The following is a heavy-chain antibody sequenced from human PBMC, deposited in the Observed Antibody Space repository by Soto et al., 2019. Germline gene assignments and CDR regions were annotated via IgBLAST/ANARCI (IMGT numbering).Heavy chain of an antibody. D-gene: IGHD2-15*01. CDR1: GFSLSTSGVG. CDR3: AHSEGWLLRYYYYGMDV. V-gene: IGHV2-5*01. Sequence: SGPTLVNPTQTLTLTCTFSGFSLSTSGVGVGWIRQPPGKALEWLALIYWNDDKRYSPSLKSRLTITKDTSKNQVVLTMTNMDPVDTATYYCAHSEGWLLRYYYYGMDVCGPGTSVTVSS. J-gene: IGHJ6*02. CDR2: IYWNDDK.